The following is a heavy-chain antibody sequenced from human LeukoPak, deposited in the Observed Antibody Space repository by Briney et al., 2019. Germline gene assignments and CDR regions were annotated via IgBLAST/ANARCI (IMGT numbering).Heavy chain of an antibody. CDR1: GYAFSSHP. V-gene: IGHV1-18*01. D-gene: IGHD3-10*01. CDR3: ARGSSSRYFRF. CDR2: ISAYSGNT. Sequence: ASVKVSCKASGYAFSSHPVSWVRQAPGQGLEWMGWISAYSGNTSYAQRFQGRVTMSTEASTNTAYMELTSLRSDDTAIYFCARGSSSRYFRFWGQGTLVTASS. J-gene: IGHJ1*01.